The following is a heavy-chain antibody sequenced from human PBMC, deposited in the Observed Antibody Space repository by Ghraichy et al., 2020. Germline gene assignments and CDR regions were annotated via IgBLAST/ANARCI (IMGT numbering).Heavy chain of an antibody. V-gene: IGHV1-24*01. Sequence: ASVKVSCKVSGYTLTELSMHWVRQAPGKGLEWMGGFDPEDGETIYAQKFQGRVTMTEDTSTDTAYMELSSLRSEDTAVYYCATQLGYCTNGVCDWYFDLWGRGTLVTVSS. CDR1: GYTLTELS. CDR2: FDPEDGET. D-gene: IGHD2-8*01. CDR3: ATQLGYCTNGVCDWYFDL. J-gene: IGHJ2*01.